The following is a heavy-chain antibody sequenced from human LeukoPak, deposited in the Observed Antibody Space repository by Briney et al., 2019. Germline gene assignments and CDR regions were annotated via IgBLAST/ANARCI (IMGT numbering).Heavy chain of an antibody. D-gene: IGHD5-24*01. CDR2: IGGSGSST. CDR1: GFTFSSYA. J-gene: IGHJ5*02. V-gene: IGHV3-23*01. CDR3: ARGGDGYHFSLDL. Sequence: GGSLRLSCAASGFTFSSYAMSWVRQAPGTGLEWVSIIGGSGSSTNYADSVKGRFTISRDNSKNTLYLEMNSLRAEDTAVYYCARGGDGYHFSLDLWGQGTLVTVSS.